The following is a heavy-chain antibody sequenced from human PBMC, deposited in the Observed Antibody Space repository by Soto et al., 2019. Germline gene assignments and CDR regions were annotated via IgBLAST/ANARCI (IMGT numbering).Heavy chain of an antibody. V-gene: IGHV3-30-3*01. CDR1: GFTFSSYA. CDR3: ARAPGWWPRKGIDY. CDR2: ISYDGSNK. Sequence: QVQLVESGGGVVQPGRSLRLSCAASGFTFSSYAMHWVRQAPGKGLEWVAVISYDGSNKYYADSVKGRFTISRDNSKNTLYLQMNSLRAEDTAVYYCARAPGWWPRKGIDYWGQGTLVTVSS. J-gene: IGHJ4*02. D-gene: IGHD2-15*01.